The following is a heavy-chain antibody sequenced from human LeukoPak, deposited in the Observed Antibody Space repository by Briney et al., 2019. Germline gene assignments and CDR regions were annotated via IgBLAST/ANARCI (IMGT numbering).Heavy chain of an antibody. CDR2: IYRSGNT. V-gene: IGHV4-38-2*02. CDR3: AKDWGSTWYRGFFDS. D-gene: IGHD6-13*01. Sequence: SETLSLTCTISGYSISSGYYWGWIRQPPGKGLEWIGSIYRSGNTYYDPSLKSRLTISVDTSKNQFSLKLTSLTAADTAVYFCAKDWGSTWYRGFFDSWGQGTLVTVSS. CDR1: GYSISSGYY. J-gene: IGHJ4*02.